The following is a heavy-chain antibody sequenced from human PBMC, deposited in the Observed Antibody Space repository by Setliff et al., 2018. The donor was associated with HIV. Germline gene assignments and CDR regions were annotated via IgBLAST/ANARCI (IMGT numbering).Heavy chain of an antibody. CDR2: IYHSGST. CDR1: GYSISSGYY. CDR3: ARDQSDWFY. J-gene: IGHJ4*02. D-gene: IGHD3-3*01. Sequence: LSLTCTVSGYSISSGYYWGWIRQPPGKGLEWIGYIYHSGSTYYNPSLKSRVTISVDTSTNQFSLKLSSVTAADTAVYYCARDQSDWFYWGQGTLVTVS. V-gene: IGHV4-38-2*02.